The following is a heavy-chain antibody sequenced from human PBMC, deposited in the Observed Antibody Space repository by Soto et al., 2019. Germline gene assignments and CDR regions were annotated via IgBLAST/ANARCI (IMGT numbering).Heavy chain of an antibody. Sequence: GGSLRLSCAASGFTFSTYAMSWVRQAPGKGLEWVSTISGSGGATYYADSVKGRFTISRDNSKNTLYLQMNSLRAEDTAVYYCAKDLEASQKIPAWHYGMDVWGQGTTVTVSS. CDR1: GFTFSTYA. CDR2: ISGSGGAT. D-gene: IGHD2-21*01. V-gene: IGHV3-23*01. CDR3: AKDLEASQKIPAWHYGMDV. J-gene: IGHJ6*02.